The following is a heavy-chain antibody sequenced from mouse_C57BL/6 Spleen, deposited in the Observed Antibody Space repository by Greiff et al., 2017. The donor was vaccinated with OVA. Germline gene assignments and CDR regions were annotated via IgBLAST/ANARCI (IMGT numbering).Heavy chain of an antibody. CDR3: ARGIWYYGSSYLYAMDY. CDR1: GYTFTDYN. Sequence: VHVKQSGPELVKPGASVKIPCKASGYTFTDYNMDWVKQSHGKSLEWIGDINPNNGGTIYNQKFKGKATLTVDKSSSTAYMELRSLTSEDTAVYYCARGIWYYGSSYLYAMDYWGQGTSVTVSS. V-gene: IGHV1-18*01. CDR2: INPNNGGT. D-gene: IGHD1-1*01. J-gene: IGHJ4*01.